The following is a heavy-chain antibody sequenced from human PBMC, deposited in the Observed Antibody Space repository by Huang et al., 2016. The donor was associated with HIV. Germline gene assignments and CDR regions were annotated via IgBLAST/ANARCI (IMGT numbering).Heavy chain of an antibody. Sequence: QVQLQESGPGLVKPSETLSLTCTVSGGSISSHYWSWIRQPPGKGLEWIGSMYYSGSTKYNPSLKSRVTISRDTSKKQLSLKLSSVTAADTAVYYCARDEYVWGSYRDAFDIWGQGTMVTVSS. CDR3: ARDEYVWGSYRDAFDI. V-gene: IGHV4-59*11. CDR1: GGSISSHY. CDR2: MYYSGST. D-gene: IGHD3-16*02. J-gene: IGHJ3*02.